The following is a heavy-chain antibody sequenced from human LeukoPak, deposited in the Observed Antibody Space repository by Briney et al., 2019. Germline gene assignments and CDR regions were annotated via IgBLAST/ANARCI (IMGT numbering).Heavy chain of an antibody. CDR1: GFTFTDHY. CDR2: ISSGGDII. V-gene: IGHV3-11*04. D-gene: IGHD4-17*01. Sequence: GGSLRLSCAASGFTFTDHYMSWVRQAPGKGLEWVSYISSGGDIIYYADSVKGRFTISRDNAKNSLFLQMNSLRAEDTAVYYCARPTTVTTISADAFDIWGQGTMVTVSS. CDR3: ARPTTVTTISADAFDI. J-gene: IGHJ3*02.